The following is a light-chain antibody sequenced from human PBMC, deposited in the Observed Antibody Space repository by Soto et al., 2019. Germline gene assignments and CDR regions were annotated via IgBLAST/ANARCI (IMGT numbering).Light chain of an antibody. V-gene: IGLV2-23*02. CDR2: EVS. CDR1: SSDVGSYNL. Sequence: QSALTQPASVSGSPGQSITISCTGTSSDVGSYNLVSWYQQHPGKAPKLMIYEVSKRPSGVSNRFSGSKSGNTASLTISGLQAEDEADYYCCSYAGSSTWMFGGGTKRTVL. CDR3: CSYAGSSTWM. J-gene: IGLJ3*02.